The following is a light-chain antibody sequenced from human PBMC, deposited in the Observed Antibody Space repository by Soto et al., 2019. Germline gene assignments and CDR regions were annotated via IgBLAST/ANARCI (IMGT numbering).Light chain of an antibody. CDR1: SSDIGAYNY. V-gene: IGLV2-14*03. Sequence: QSALTQPASVSGSPGQSITISCTGTSSDIGAYNYVSWYQQHPGKAPKLMIYDVNIRPSGVSNRFSGSKSGNTAPLTISGLQAEDEADYYRTSWTTSTTMIFGGGTKLTVL. J-gene: IGLJ2*01. CDR3: TSWTTSTTMI. CDR2: DVN.